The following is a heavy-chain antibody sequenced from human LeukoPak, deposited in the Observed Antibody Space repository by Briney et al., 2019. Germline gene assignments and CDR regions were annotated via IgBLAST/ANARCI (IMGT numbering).Heavy chain of an antibody. CDR1: GGSISSYY. D-gene: IGHD6-13*01. Sequence: SETLSLTCTVSGGSISSYYWAWIRQAPGKGLEWIGYIYYAGSTNYNPSLKSRVTMSVDMSRNQFSLRMTSVTAADTAVYYCAREVLAAAGTYDYWGQGTLVTVSS. CDR2: IYYAGST. J-gene: IGHJ4*02. CDR3: AREVLAAAGTYDY. V-gene: IGHV4-59*01.